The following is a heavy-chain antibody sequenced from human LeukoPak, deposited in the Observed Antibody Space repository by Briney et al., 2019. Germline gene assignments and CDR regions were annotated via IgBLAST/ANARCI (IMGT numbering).Heavy chain of an antibody. CDR3: ARDTYYYDSSGYYYIDY. V-gene: IGHV3-30-3*01. CDR1: GFTFSSYA. CDR2: ISYDGSNK. Sequence: PGGSLRLSCAASGFTFSSYAMHWVRQAPGKGLEWVAVISYDGSNKYYADSVKGRFTISRDNSKNTLYLQMNSLRAEDTAVYYCARDTYYYDSSGYYYIDYWGQGTLVTVSS. D-gene: IGHD3-22*01. J-gene: IGHJ4*02.